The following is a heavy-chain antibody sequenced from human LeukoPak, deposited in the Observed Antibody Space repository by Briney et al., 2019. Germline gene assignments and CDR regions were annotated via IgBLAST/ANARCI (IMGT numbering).Heavy chain of an antibody. J-gene: IGHJ4*02. Sequence: PGGSLRLSCAASGFTFSSYWMHWVRQAQGKGLVWVSRINSDGSSTSYADSVKGRFTISRDNAKNTLYLQMNSLRAEDTAVYYCARALRYSSPFDYWGQGTLVTVSS. CDR2: INSDGSST. D-gene: IGHD6-13*01. V-gene: IGHV3-74*01. CDR1: GFTFSSYW. CDR3: ARALRYSSPFDY.